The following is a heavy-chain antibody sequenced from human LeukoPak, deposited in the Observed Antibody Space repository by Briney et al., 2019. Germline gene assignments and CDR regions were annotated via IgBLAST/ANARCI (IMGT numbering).Heavy chain of an antibody. D-gene: IGHD3-10*01. CDR3: ARGPGSYYTPDHFDY. CDR1: GYTFTSHA. Sequence: ASVKVSCKASGYTFTSHAINWVRQAPGQGLEWMGWINTNTGNPTYAQGFTGRFVFSLDTSVSTAYLQISSLKAEDTAVYYCARGPGSYYTPDHFDYWGQGTLVTVSS. CDR2: INTNTGNP. V-gene: IGHV7-4-1*02. J-gene: IGHJ4*02.